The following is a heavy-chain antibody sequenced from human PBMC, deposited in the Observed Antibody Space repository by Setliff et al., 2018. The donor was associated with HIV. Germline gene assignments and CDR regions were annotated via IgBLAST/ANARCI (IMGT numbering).Heavy chain of an antibody. CDR3: ARAMVRGILTQYDY. D-gene: IGHD3-10*01. Sequence: GGSLRLSCAASGFTFSSYAMSWVRQAPGKGLEWVSAISGSGGSTYYADSVKGRFTISRDNSKNTLYLQMNSLRAEDTAVYYCARAMVRGILTQYDYWGQGTLVTVS. CDR1: GFTFSSYA. CDR2: ISGSGGST. V-gene: IGHV3-23*01. J-gene: IGHJ4*02.